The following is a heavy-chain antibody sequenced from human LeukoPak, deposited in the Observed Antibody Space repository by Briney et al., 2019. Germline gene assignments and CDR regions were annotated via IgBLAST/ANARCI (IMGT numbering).Heavy chain of an antibody. Sequence: GGSLRLSCAASGFTFSNFAMSWVRQAPGKGLEWVSAINGSGNSTYYADSVKGRFTISRDNSKNTLYLQMNSLRAEDTAVYYCARGPPGIAVAGTNIDYWGQGTLVTVSS. V-gene: IGHV3-23*01. J-gene: IGHJ4*02. CDR3: ARGPPGIAVAGTNIDY. CDR1: GFTFSNFA. D-gene: IGHD6-19*01. CDR2: INGSGNST.